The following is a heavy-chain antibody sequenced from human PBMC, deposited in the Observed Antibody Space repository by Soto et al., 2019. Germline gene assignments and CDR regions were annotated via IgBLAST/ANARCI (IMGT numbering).Heavy chain of an antibody. D-gene: IGHD5-18*01. V-gene: IGHV1-8*01. CDR1: GYAFTSYD. CDR2: MNPNSGNT. J-gene: IGHJ4*02. Sequence: GDSVKGCWKASGYAFTSYDINLVRQATGQGLEWMGWMNPNSGNTGYAQKFQGRVTMTRNTSISTAYMELSSLRSEDTAVYYCARMIGYSYGYYYFDYWGQGTMVTVSS. CDR3: ARMIGYSYGYYYFDY.